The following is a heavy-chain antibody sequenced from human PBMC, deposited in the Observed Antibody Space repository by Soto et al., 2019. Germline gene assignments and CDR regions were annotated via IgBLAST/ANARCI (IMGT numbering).Heavy chain of an antibody. CDR3: AKDRLWFGELLPPYY. V-gene: IGHV3-23*01. CDR2: ISGSGGST. Sequence: PVGSLRLSCAASGFTFSSYAMSWVRQPPGKGLEWVSAISGSGGSTYYADSMKGRFTISRDNSKNTLYLQMNSLRAEDTAVYYCAKDRLWFGELLPPYYWGQGTLVTVSS. D-gene: IGHD3-10*01. CDR1: GFTFSSYA. J-gene: IGHJ4*02.